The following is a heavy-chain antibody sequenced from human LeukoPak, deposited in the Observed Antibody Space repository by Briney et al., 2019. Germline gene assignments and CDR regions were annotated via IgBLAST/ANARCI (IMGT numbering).Heavy chain of an antibody. D-gene: IGHD3-22*01. V-gene: IGHV4-59*01. CDR1: AGSIINNY. CDR2: IYYSGST. CDR3: ARVRRVLITTTDAFDI. J-gene: IGHJ3*02. Sequence: SETLSHTCTASAGSIINNYWSWIRRPPGGELELIGYIYYSGSTNYNPSLKIRITISVDTSKNQFSLSLISVTAADTAVYYCARVRRVLITTTDAFDIWGQGTTVTVSS.